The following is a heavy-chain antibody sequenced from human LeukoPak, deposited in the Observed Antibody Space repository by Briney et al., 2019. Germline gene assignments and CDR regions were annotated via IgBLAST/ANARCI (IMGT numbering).Heavy chain of an antibody. V-gene: IGHV1-3*01. D-gene: IGHD2-15*01. CDR1: GYTFTSYA. J-gene: IGHJ3*02. CDR3: ARDHCSGGSCYDDAFDI. CDR2: INAGNGNT. Sequence: ASVKVSCKASGYTFTSYATHWVRLAPGQRLEWMGWINAGNGNTKYSQKFQGRVTITRDTSASTAYMELSSLRSEDTAVYYCARDHCSGGSCYDDAFDIWGQGTMVTVSS.